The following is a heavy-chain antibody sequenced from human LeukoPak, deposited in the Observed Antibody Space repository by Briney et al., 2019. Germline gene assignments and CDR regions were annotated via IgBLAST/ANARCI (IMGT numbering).Heavy chain of an antibody. V-gene: IGHV1-2*02. Sequence: ASVKVSCKASGYTFTGYYMHWVRQAPRQGLEWMGWINPNSGGTHYAQKFQGRVTMTRETSISTAYMELSRLRSDETAVYYCARGFYGSGSYYKYWFDPGGQGTLVTVPS. CDR3: ARGFYGSGSYYKYWFDP. CDR2: INPNSGGT. J-gene: IGHJ5*02. D-gene: IGHD3-10*01. CDR1: GYTFTGYY.